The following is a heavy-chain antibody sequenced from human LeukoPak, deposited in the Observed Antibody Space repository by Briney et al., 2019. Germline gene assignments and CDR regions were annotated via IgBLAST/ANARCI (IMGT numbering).Heavy chain of an antibody. J-gene: IGHJ1*01. CDR3: AKGPYDFWSGCHFQH. Sequence: SGGSLRLSCAASGFTFSSYGMHWVRQAPGKWLEWVAFIRYDGSNKYYADSVKGRFTISRDNSKNTLYLQMNSLRAEDTAVYYCAKGPYDFWSGCHFQHWGQGTLVTVSS. CDR1: GFTFSSYG. D-gene: IGHD3-3*01. CDR2: IRYDGSNK. V-gene: IGHV3-30*02.